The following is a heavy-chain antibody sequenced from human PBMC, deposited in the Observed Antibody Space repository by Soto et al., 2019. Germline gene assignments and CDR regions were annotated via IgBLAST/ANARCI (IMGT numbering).Heavy chain of an antibody. CDR2: ISAYNGNT. V-gene: IGHV1-18*01. J-gene: IGHJ5*02. Sequence: QVQLVQSGAEVKKPGASVKVSCKASGYTFTSYGISWVRQAPGQGLEWMGWISAYNGNTNYAQKLQGRVTMTTHTSTSTAYMELRILRSDDTAVYYCATHYGDYAWFDPWGQGTLVTVSS. CDR3: ATHYGDYAWFDP. CDR1: GYTFTSYG. D-gene: IGHD4-17*01.